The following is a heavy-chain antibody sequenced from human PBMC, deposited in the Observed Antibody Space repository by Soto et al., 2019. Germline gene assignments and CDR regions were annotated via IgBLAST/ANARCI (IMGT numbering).Heavy chain of an antibody. J-gene: IGHJ4*02. CDR2: ISANSGDT. V-gene: IGHV1-18*01. Sequence: QVQLVQSGAEVKEPGASVRVSCKASGYTFSSYGFSWVRQAPGQGLEWVAWISANSGDTNSAQKFQGRVTLTTDTSTSTAYMVLRSRTSDDTAIYYCARDFRDSCGGTSCIYFDFWGQGTLVTVSS. CDR1: GYTFSSYG. D-gene: IGHD2-2*01. CDR3: ARDFRDSCGGTSCIYFDF.